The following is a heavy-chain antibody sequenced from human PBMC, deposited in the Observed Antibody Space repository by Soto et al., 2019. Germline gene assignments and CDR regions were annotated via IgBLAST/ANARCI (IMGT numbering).Heavy chain of an antibody. CDR1: GYTFTSYG. V-gene: IGHV1-18*01. Sequence: ASVKVSWKASGYTFTSYGISWVRQAPGQGLEWMGWISAYNGNTNYAQKLQGRVTMTTDTSTSTAYMELRSLRSDDTAVYYCARVGTPYSSSYYFDYWGRGTLVTVSS. CDR2: ISAYNGNT. D-gene: IGHD6-6*01. CDR3: ARVGTPYSSSYYFDY. J-gene: IGHJ4*02.